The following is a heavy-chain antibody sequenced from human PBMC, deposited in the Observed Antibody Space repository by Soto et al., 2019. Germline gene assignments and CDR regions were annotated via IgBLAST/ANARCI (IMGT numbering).Heavy chain of an antibody. Sequence: EVQLVESGGGLIQPGGSLRLSCAASGFTVSSNYMSCVRQAPGKGLEWVSVIYSGGSTYYADSVKGRFTISRDNSKNTLYLQMNSLRAEDTAVYYCARGFDYYYFGMDLWGQATTLTVSS. V-gene: IGHV3-53*01. CDR1: GFTVSSNY. J-gene: IGHJ6*02. CDR2: IYSGGST. D-gene: IGHD3-3*01. CDR3: ARGFDYYYFGMDL.